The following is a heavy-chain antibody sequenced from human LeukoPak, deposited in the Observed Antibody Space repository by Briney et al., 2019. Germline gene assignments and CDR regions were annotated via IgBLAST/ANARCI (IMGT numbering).Heavy chain of an antibody. CDR2: INHSGST. CDR1: GGSFSGYY. V-gene: IGHV4-34*01. CDR3: ARRIVGTSRAFDI. J-gene: IGHJ3*02. Sequence: SETPPLTCAVYGGSFSGYYWSWIRQPPGKGLEWIGEINHSGSTNYNPSLKSRVTISVDTSRNQFSLKLSSVTAADTAVYYCARRIVGTSRAFDIWGQGTMVTVSS. D-gene: IGHD1-26*01.